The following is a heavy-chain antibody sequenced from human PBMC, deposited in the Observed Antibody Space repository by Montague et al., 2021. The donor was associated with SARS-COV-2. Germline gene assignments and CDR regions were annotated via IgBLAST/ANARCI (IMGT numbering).Heavy chain of an antibody. V-gene: IGHV2-5*02. J-gene: IGHJ5*02. D-gene: IGHD4-17*01. Sequence: PALVKPTQTLTLTCTFSGFSLNTSGEGVGWVRQPPGKALEWLALIYWDDDKRYSPSLKSRSTISKDTTKNEVVLTVANMDSVDTATYYCARYGDYGSWFDPRGQGTLVTVSS. CDR2: IYWDDDK. CDR1: GFSLNTSGEG. CDR3: ARYGDYGSWFDP.